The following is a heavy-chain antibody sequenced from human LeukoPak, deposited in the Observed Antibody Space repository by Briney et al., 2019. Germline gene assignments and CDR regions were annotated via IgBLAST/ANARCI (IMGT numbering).Heavy chain of an antibody. J-gene: IGHJ4*02. Sequence: GGSLRLSCAASGFTFSSYLMSWVRQAPGKGLEWVACIKPDGSEKDYVDTVKGRFTISRDNAKNSLYLQMNSLRAEDTAVYYCARDFYDSSGYYHGGYWGQGTLVTVSA. CDR1: GFTFSSYL. CDR3: ARDFYDSSGYYHGGY. V-gene: IGHV3-7*01. D-gene: IGHD3-22*01. CDR2: IKPDGSEK.